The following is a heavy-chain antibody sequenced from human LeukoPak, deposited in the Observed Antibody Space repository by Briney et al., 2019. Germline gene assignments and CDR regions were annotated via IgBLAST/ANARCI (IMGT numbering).Heavy chain of an antibody. Sequence: GGSLGLSCAASGFTFSSYSLNWVRQAPGKGLEWVSSISSDSNYIYYADSVKGRFTISRDNAKHSLYLQMNSLGAEDTAVYYCARNRVVVAPAAPDYWGQGTLVTVSS. V-gene: IGHV3-21*01. J-gene: IGHJ4*02. CDR1: GFTFSSYS. CDR3: ARNRVVVAPAAPDY. CDR2: ISSDSNYI. D-gene: IGHD2-2*01.